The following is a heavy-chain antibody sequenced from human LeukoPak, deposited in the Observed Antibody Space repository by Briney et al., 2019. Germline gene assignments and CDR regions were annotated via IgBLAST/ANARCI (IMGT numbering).Heavy chain of an antibody. V-gene: IGHV3-43*02. CDR3: AIPATVTTPYDALDI. CDR1: GFTFDDYA. D-gene: IGHD4-17*01. J-gene: IGHJ3*02. Sequence: PGGSLRLSCAASGFTFDDYAMHWVRQAPGKGLERVSLISGDGGSTYYADSVKGRFTISRDNSKNSLYLQMNSLRTEDTALYYCAIPATVTTPYDALDIWGQGTMVTVSS. CDR2: ISGDGGST.